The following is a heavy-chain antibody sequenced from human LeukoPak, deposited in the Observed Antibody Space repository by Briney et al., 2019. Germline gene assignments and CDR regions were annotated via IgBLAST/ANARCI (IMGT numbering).Heavy chain of an antibody. Sequence: SVKVSCKASGGTFSSYAISWVRQAPGQGLEWMGGIIPIFGTANYAQKFQGRVTITADESTSTAYMELSSLRSEDTAVYYCARASDDILTEYYFDYWGQGTLVTVSS. CDR2: IIPIFGTA. CDR3: ARASDDILTEYYFDY. J-gene: IGHJ4*02. CDR1: GGTFSSYA. D-gene: IGHD3-9*01. V-gene: IGHV1-69*01.